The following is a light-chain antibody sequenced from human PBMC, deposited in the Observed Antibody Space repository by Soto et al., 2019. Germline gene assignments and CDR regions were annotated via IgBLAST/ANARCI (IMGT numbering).Light chain of an antibody. CDR1: KDIKNY. J-gene: IGKJ1*01. Sequence: DIQMTQSPSSLSASVGDRVTITCQASKDIKNYLNWYQQKPGKAPKLLIYGASILETGVPSRFSGSGSGTDFTFTISSLQPDDIATYYCQHYDDLPWAFGQGTKVAIQ. V-gene: IGKV1-33*01. CDR3: QHYDDLPWA. CDR2: GAS.